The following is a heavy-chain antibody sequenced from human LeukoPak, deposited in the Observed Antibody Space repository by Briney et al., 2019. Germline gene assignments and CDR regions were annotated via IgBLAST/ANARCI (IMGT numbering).Heavy chain of an antibody. CDR2: IKEDGTEK. Sequence: GMSLRLSCAASGFTFSTSWMTWVRQTPGKGLEWVANIKEDGTEKNYVDSVKGRFTISRNNTNNSLYLQMNGLRAEDTALYYCARTYGSGRSYRHFDSWGQGTLVTVSS. CDR1: GFTFSTSW. V-gene: IGHV3-7*01. J-gene: IGHJ4*02. D-gene: IGHD3-10*01. CDR3: ARTYGSGRSYRHFDS.